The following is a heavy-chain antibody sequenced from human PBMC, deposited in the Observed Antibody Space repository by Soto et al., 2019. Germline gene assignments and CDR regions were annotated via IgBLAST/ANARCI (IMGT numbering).Heavy chain of an antibody. CDR3: ARDQGSSSWDYYYGMDV. Sequence: GASVKVSCKASGYTFTAYYMHWVRQAPGQGLEWMGWINPNSGGKNNAQKFQGRVTMTRDTSISTAYMELSSLRSDDTAIYYCARDQGSSSWDYYYGMDVWGLGTTVTVSS. J-gene: IGHJ6*02. CDR2: INPNSGGK. V-gene: IGHV1-2*02. CDR1: GYTFTAYY. D-gene: IGHD6-19*01.